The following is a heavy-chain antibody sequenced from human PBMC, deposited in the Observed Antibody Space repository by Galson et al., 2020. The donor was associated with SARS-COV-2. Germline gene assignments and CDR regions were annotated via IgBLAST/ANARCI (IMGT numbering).Heavy chain of an antibody. V-gene: IGHV3-23*01. Sequence: GESLKISCAASGFTFGRYAMSWVRQALGKGLEWVSSVTAAGGGTYHADSVKGRFTISRDNSKNTLYLQMNSLRVEDTALYYCAKDQGNDYGDQLDYWGQGTLVSVSS. D-gene: IGHD4-17*01. CDR2: VTAAGGGT. CDR3: AKDQGNDYGDQLDY. J-gene: IGHJ4*02. CDR1: GFTFGRYA.